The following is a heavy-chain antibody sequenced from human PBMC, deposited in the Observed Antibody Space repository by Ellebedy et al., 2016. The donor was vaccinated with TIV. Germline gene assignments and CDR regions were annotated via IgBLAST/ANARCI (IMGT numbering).Heavy chain of an antibody. CDR3: ARNKAYCGGDCIYWYFDL. Sequence: AASVKVSCKASGYTFTSYAMHWVRQAPGQRLEWMGWINAGNGNTKYSQKFQGRVTITRVTSASTAYMELVSLRSEDKAVYYCARNKAYCGGDCIYWYFDLWGRGTLVTVSS. V-gene: IGHV1-3*01. CDR2: INAGNGNT. D-gene: IGHD2-21*02. CDR1: GYTFTSYA. J-gene: IGHJ2*01.